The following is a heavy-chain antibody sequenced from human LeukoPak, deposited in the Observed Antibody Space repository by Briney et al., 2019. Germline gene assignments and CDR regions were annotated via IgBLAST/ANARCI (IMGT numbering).Heavy chain of an antibody. Sequence: GGSLRLSCAASGFTFSNAWMSWVRQAPGKGLEWVGRIKSKTDGGTTDYAAPVKGRFTISRDDSKNTLYLQMNSLKTEDTAVYYCTTDRVGATNRPFDYWGQGTLVTVSS. V-gene: IGHV3-15*01. CDR2: IKSKTDGGTT. CDR1: GFTFSNAW. D-gene: IGHD1-26*01. J-gene: IGHJ4*02. CDR3: TTDRVGATNRPFDY.